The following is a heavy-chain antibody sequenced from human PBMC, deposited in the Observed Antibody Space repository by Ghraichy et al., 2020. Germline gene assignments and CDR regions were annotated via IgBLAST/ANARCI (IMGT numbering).Heavy chain of an antibody. D-gene: IGHD6-13*01. Sequence: SETLSLTCVVYGGSFSGYSWSWIRQSPGTGLEWIGEINLSGSTNYNPSLKSRVTVSIDTSKNHFSLKLSSLTAADTAVYYCARGGGWQQFMGRFDYWGQGTLVTVSS. CDR2: INLSGST. J-gene: IGHJ4*02. V-gene: IGHV4-34*01. CDR3: ARGGGWQQFMGRFDY. CDR1: GGSFSGYS.